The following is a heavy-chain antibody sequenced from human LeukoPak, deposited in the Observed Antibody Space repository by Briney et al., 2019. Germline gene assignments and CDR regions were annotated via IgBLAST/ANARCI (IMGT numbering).Heavy chain of an antibody. D-gene: IGHD5-12*01. CDR3: ARGDIVATISEYNWFDP. J-gene: IGHJ5*02. CDR1: GYSFTSYW. Sequence: GESLKISCQASGYSFTSYWIGWVRQMSGKGLEWMGIIHPGNSDTRYSPSFQGQVAISADKSTSTAYLQWSSLKASDSAMYYCARGDIVATISEYNWFDPWGQGTLVTVSS. CDR2: IHPGNSDT. V-gene: IGHV5-51*01.